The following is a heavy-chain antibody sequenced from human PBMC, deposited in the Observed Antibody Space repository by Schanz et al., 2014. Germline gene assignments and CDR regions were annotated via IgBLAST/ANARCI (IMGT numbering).Heavy chain of an antibody. CDR1: GFTFRDFG. Sequence: QVQLLESGGGVVQPGGSLRLSCAASGFTFRDFGLHWVRQAPGKGLEWVSVIYNGGGGRTYYADSVKGRFTISSDNSKNTVFLQMNSLRAEDTAIYFCAAARGTNCYFCALDIWGQGTMVTVSS. CDR3: AAARGTNCYFCALDI. D-gene: IGHD2-2*01. CDR2: IYNGGGGRT. J-gene: IGHJ3*02. V-gene: IGHV3-NL1*01.